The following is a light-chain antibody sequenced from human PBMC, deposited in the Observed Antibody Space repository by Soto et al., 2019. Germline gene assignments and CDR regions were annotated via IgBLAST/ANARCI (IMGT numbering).Light chain of an antibody. CDR1: QSVTSD. V-gene: IGKV3-15*01. CDR3: QQYNDWPTWT. CDR2: GAS. Sequence: EVVMTQSPATLSVSPGDRATLSCRASQSVTSDLAWYQHKPGQAPRLLIYGASTRATGIPARFSGSGSGTEFTLTISSLQSEDFAVYYCQQYNDWPTWTFGQGIKVEIK. J-gene: IGKJ1*01.